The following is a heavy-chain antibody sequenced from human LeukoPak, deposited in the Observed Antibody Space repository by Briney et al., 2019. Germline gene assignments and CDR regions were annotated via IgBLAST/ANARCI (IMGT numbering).Heavy chain of an antibody. CDR3: ARDKADLDYGDED. J-gene: IGHJ4*02. CDR2: INWNGGNT. D-gene: IGHD4-17*01. V-gene: IGHV3-20*04. CDR1: GFTFDDYG. Sequence: GGSLRLSCAASGFTFDDYGMSWVRQAPGKGLEWVSGINWNGGNTGCADSVKGRFTISRDNAKNSLYLQMNSLRAEDTALYYCARDKADLDYGDEDWGQGTLVTVSS.